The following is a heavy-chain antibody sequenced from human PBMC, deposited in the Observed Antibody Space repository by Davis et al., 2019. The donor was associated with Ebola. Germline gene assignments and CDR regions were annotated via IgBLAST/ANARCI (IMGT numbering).Heavy chain of an antibody. D-gene: IGHD2-8*01. CDR2: IGSSGTVI. CDR1: GFTFSTYS. Sequence: GESLKISCAGSGFTFSTYSMNWVRQAPGKGLEWVAYIGSSGTVIYYADAVKGRFTISRDNVDNSVFLQMNGLRDEDTTVYYCVREVYSLTHWFDPWGQGTVVIVSS. CDR3: VREVYSLTHWFDP. J-gene: IGHJ5*02. V-gene: IGHV3-48*02.